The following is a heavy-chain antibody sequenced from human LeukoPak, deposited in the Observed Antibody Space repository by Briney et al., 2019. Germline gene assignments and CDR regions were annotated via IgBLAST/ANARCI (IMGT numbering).Heavy chain of an antibody. CDR1: GYSFTSYW. CDR3: ARCLGYSSRPNWFDP. D-gene: IGHD6-13*01. V-gene: IGHV5-51*01. Sequence: GESLKISCKGSGYSFTSYWIGWVRQMPGKGLEWMGIIYPGDSDTRYSPSFQGQVTISADKSISTAYLQWSSLKASDTAMYYCARCLGYSSRPNWFDPWGQGTLVTVSS. CDR2: IYPGDSDT. J-gene: IGHJ5*02.